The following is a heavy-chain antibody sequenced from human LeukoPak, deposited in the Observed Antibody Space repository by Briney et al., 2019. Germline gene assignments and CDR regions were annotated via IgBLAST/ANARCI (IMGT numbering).Heavy chain of an antibody. D-gene: IGHD3-22*01. V-gene: IGHV1-58*01. CDR3: AADHSSGPLIAFDI. J-gene: IGHJ3*02. CDR1: GFTFTSSA. Sequence: ASVRVSCKASGFTFTSSAVQWVRQARGQRLEWIGWIVVGSGNTNYAQKFQERVTITRDMSTSTAYMELSSLRSEDTAVYYCAADHSSGPLIAFDIWGQGTMVTVSS. CDR2: IVVGSGNT.